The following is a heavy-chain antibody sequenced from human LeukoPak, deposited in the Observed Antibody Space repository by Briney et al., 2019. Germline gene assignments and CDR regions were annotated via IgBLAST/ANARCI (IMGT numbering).Heavy chain of an antibody. D-gene: IGHD6-13*01. J-gene: IGHJ4*02. V-gene: IGHV1-24*01. CDR3: ATGPSYSSSGFDY. CDR1: GGTFSSYA. CDR2: FDPEDGET. Sequence: ASVKVSCKASGGTFSSYAISWVRQAPGKGLEWMGGFDPEDGETIYAQKFQGRVTMTEDTSTDTAYMELSSLRSEDTAVYYCATGPSYSSSGFDYWGQGTLVTVSS.